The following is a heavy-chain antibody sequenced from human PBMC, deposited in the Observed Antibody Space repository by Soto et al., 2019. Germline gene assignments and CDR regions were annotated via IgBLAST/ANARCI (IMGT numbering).Heavy chain of an antibody. D-gene: IGHD3-3*01. Sequence: PGGSLRLSCAASGFTFSSYAMHWVRQAPGKGLEWVAVISYDGSNKYYADSVKGRFTISRDNSKNTLYLQMNSLRAEDTAVYYCARDRFLEWLLSGYYYYGMDVWGQGTTVTVSS. CDR1: GFTFSSYA. CDR2: ISYDGSNK. CDR3: ARDRFLEWLLSGYYYYGMDV. J-gene: IGHJ6*02. V-gene: IGHV3-30-3*01.